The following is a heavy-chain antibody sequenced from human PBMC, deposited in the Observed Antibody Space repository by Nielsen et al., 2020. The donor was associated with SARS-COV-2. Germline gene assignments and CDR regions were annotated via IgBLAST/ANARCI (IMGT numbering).Heavy chain of an antibody. Sequence: GESLKISCVASGFSFSDYYMSWIRQAPGKGLEWISYIGSTITYTNYGDSVKGRFTISRDNAKNSLYLQMNSLRAEDTAVYYCATLDYGDYAHYYYMEVWGVGTTVTVSS. CDR2: IGSTITYT. CDR3: ATLDYGDYAHYYYMEV. J-gene: IGHJ6*03. D-gene: IGHD4-17*01. CDR1: GFSFSDYY. V-gene: IGHV3-11*03.